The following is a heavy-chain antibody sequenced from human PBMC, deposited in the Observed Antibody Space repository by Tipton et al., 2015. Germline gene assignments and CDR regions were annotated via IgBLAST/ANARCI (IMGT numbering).Heavy chain of an antibody. CDR3: ACQDYDSLTRDYQTVDY. Sequence: TLSLTCTVSGGSIRSGSHYWDWIRQPPGKGLEWIGSIYQSGTTYYNPSLTSRVTISIDTSKNQFSLKLTSVTAADTAVYYCACQDYDSLTRDYQTVDYWGQGTLVTVSP. D-gene: IGHD3-9*01. CDR1: GGSIRSGSHY. J-gene: IGHJ4*02. CDR2: IYQSGTT. V-gene: IGHV4-39*01.